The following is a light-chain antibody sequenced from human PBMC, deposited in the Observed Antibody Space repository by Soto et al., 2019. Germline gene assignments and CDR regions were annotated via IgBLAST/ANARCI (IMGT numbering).Light chain of an antibody. CDR2: LEGSGNY. J-gene: IGLJ3*02. V-gene: IGLV4-60*02. CDR1: SGHSSYI. Sequence: VLTQSSSASASLGSSVKLTCTLSSGHSSYIIAWHQQQPGKAPRYLMKLEGSGNYNKGSGVPDRFSGSSSGADRYLTISNLQFEDEADYYCETWDSNNWVFGGGTKLTVL. CDR3: ETWDSNNWV.